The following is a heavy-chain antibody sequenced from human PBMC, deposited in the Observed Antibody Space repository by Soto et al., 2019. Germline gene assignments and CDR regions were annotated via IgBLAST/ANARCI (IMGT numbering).Heavy chain of an antibody. CDR3: ARHGQLYRRGWYLTWFPP. J-gene: IGHJ5*02. V-gene: IGHV4-39*01. Sequence: SEALALLWTGSGSSITLRTYYLGWIRHPPGNGLEWIRSVYYSGSTYHNPCVRRLVSISGHTYKNQVSLTLSSVTGGDAAVYYCARHGQLYRRGWYLTWFPPWGQGTPVLVS. CDR1: GSSITLRTYY. CDR2: VYYSGST. D-gene: IGHD6-19*01.